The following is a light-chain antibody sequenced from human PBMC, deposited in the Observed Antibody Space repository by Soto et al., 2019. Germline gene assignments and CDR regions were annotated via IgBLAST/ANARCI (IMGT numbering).Light chain of an antibody. Sequence: EIVMTQSPVTLPASPGERATLSCRASQSISNNLAWPQQKPGQAPRLLIYGASTRATGIPARFSGSGSGTEFTLTISSLQSEDFAVYYCQQYNNWPHTFGQGTKLEI. V-gene: IGKV3-15*01. CDR3: QQYNNWPHT. CDR2: GAS. CDR1: QSISNN. J-gene: IGKJ2*01.